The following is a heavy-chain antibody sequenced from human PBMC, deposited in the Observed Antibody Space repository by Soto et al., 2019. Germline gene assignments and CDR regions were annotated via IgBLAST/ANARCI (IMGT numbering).Heavy chain of an antibody. J-gene: IGHJ4*02. CDR3: ARDRATVTYPAGYFDY. V-gene: IGHV3-48*01. D-gene: IGHD4-17*01. CDR1: GFTFSSYN. CDR2: TSSSSSTI. Sequence: GGSLRLSCAASGFTFSSYNMNWVRQAPGKGLEWVSYTSSSSSTIYYADSVKGRFTISRDNSKNTLYLQMNSLRAEDTAVYYCARDRATVTYPAGYFDYWGQGTLVTVSS.